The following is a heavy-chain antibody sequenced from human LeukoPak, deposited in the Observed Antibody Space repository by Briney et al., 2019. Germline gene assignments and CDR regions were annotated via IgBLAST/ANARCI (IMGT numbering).Heavy chain of an antibody. CDR2: IRQDGDTK. V-gene: IGHV3-7*01. J-gene: IGHJ6*02. CDR3: ANSLRTYYDFWSGYYGYYGMDV. CDR1: GFPFNAYW. Sequence: PGGSLRLSCAASGFPFNAYWMTWVRQAPGKGLEWVANIRQDGDTKYYVDSVKGRFTISRDNSKNTLYLQMNSLRAEDTAVYYCANSLRTYYDFWSGYYGYYGMDVWGQGTTVTVSS. D-gene: IGHD3-3*01.